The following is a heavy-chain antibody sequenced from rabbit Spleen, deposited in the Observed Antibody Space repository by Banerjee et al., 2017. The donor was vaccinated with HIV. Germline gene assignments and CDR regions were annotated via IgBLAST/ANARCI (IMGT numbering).Heavy chain of an antibody. J-gene: IGHJ6*01. CDR2: IAGSSSAFT. V-gene: IGHV1S40*01. D-gene: IGHD8-1*01. Sequence: QSLEESGGDLVKPGASLTLTCTASGFSFSSNDYMCWVRQAPGKGLEWISCIAGSSSAFTYSATWAKGRFTVSKSSSTTVTLQMTSLTVADTATYFCARDTGSSFSSYGMDLWAQGPSSPS. CDR3: ARDTGSSFSSYGMDL. CDR1: GFSFSSNDY.